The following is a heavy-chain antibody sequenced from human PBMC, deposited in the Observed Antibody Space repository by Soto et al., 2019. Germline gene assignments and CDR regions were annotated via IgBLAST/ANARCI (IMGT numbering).Heavy chain of an antibody. CDR3: VRQVHPGYSSD. D-gene: IGHD2-15*01. CDR1: GYTFTSYD. Sequence: GASVKVSCKASGYTFTSYDINWVRQAPGQGLEWVGWINPTSEYTAHAQKLQGRVTLTREISTATAYMELSSLTSEDTAVYFCVRQVHPGYSSDWGPGTQVTVSS. J-gene: IGHJ4*02. CDR2: INPTSEYT. V-gene: IGHV1-8*01.